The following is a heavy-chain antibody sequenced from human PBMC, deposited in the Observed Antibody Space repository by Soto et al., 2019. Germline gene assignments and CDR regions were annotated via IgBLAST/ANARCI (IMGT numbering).Heavy chain of an antibody. CDR1: GGSFSGYY. V-gene: IGHV4-34*01. CDR3: ARGLSCIDY. J-gene: IGHJ4*02. D-gene: IGHD2-15*01. Sequence: PSETLSLTCAVYGGSFSGYYWSWIRQPPGKGLEWIGEINHSGSTNHNPSLKSRVTISVDTSKNQFSLKLSSATAADTAVYYCARGLSCIDYWGQGTLVTVSS. CDR2: INHSGST.